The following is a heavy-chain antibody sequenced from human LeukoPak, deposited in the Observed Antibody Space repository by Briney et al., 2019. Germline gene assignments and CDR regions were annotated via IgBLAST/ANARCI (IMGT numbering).Heavy chain of an antibody. V-gene: IGHV3-7*01. CDR1: GFPFNNHW. CDR3: VRPFASWSYYFDS. D-gene: IGHD6-13*01. Sequence: QPGGSLRLSCAASGFPFNNHWMSWVRQAPGKGLEWVANIKPDGSEEHYVDSVKGRFTISRDNAKNSLYLQMNSLRAEDTALYYCVRPFASWSYYFDSWGQGTLVAVSS. J-gene: IGHJ4*02. CDR2: IKPDGSEE.